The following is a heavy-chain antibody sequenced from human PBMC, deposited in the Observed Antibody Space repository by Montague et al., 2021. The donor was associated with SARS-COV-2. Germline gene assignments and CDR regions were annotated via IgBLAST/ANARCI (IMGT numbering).Heavy chain of an antibody. CDR3: ARGLMRFAVVDAAPRNAFDV. CDR1: GGSFNGFY. CDR2: IGEINNGRXA. V-gene: IGHV4-34*01. J-gene: IGHJ3*01. D-gene: IGHD2-15*01. Sequence: SETLSLTCAVSGGSFNGFYWCWIRQPPGKGLEWLGEIGEINNGRXANYKPSLKSRVTISLDPSKNQFYLQLTSLTAADTAVYFCARGLMRFAVVDAAPRNAFDVWGQGTRVTVSS.